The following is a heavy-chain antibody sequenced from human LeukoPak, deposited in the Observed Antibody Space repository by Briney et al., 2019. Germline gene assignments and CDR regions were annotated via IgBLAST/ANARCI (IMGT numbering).Heavy chain of an antibody. V-gene: IGHV4-39*07. Sequence: PSETLSLTCTVSGGSISSSSYYWSWIRQPPGKGLEWIGEINHSGSTNYNPSLKSRVTISVDTSKNQFSLKLSSVTAADTAVYYCARGPLINPLDYWGQGTLVTVSS. CDR2: INHSGST. CDR1: GGSISSSSYY. CDR3: ARGPLINPLDY. J-gene: IGHJ4*02.